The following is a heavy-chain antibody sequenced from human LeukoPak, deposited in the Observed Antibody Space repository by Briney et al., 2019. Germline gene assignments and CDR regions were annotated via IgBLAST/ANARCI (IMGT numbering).Heavy chain of an antibody. CDR3: ATSRYGSGSYYKAPEY. D-gene: IGHD3-10*01. V-gene: IGHV1-18*01. CDR1: GYTFTSYG. Sequence: ASVKVSCKASGYTFTSYGISWVRQAPGQGLEWMGWISAYNGNTNYAEKLQGRVTMTTDTSTSTAYMDLRSLRSDDTAVYYCATSRYGSGSYYKAPEYWGQGTLVTVSS. CDR2: ISAYNGNT. J-gene: IGHJ4*02.